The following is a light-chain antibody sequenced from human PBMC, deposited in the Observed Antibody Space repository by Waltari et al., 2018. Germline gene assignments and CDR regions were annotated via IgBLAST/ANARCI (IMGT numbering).Light chain of an antibody. J-gene: IGKJ1*01. CDR1: QSVSRT. CDR3: QKYGTLPAT. Sequence: EIVLTQSPGTMSLSPGDRATLSCRASQSVSRTLAWYQQKPGHAPRLLIYDASSRATGIPDRFSGSGSGTDFSLTISILEPEDFAVYYCQKYGTLPATFGQGTKVEIK. CDR2: DAS. V-gene: IGKV3-20*01.